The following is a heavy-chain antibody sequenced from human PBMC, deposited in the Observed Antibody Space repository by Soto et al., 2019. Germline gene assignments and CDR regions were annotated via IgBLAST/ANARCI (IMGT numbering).Heavy chain of an antibody. J-gene: IGHJ4*02. CDR1: GGSIISHY. CDR2: IHYSGST. V-gene: IGHV4-59*11. D-gene: IGHD2-15*01. CDR3: ARGGWSLDY. Sequence: QVQLQESGPGLVKPSETLSLTCSVSGGSIISHYWSWIWQPPGKGLEWIGYIHYSGSTDYNPSLKSRLTISVDTSKNQFSLKVSSVTAADTAVYYCARGGWSLDYWGQGTLVTVSS.